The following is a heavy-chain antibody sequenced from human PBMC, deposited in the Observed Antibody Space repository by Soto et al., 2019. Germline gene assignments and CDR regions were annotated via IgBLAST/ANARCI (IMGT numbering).Heavy chain of an antibody. Sequence: QLQLQESGPGLVKPSETLSLTCTVSGGSISSSSYYWGWIRQPPGKGLEWIGSIYYSGSTYYNPSLKSRVTISVDTSKNQFSLKLSSVTAADTAVYYCARHEWHEQQLAYNWFDPWGQGTLVTVSS. D-gene: IGHD6-13*01. CDR2: IYYSGST. CDR3: ARHEWHEQQLAYNWFDP. CDR1: GGSISSSSYY. J-gene: IGHJ5*02. V-gene: IGHV4-39*01.